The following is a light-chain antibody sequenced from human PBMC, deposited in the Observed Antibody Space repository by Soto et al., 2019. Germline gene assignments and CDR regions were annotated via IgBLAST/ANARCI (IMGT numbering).Light chain of an antibody. J-gene: IGKJ5*01. CDR2: GAS. Sequence: EVWLTKSPGTLSLFPGERATGSRMASQTISRNYLAWYQKKPGQAPRLLIYGASTRATGIPDRFTGSGSGTDFTLTISRLEPEDFAVYYCLQHNSYSITFGQGTRLE. V-gene: IGKV3-20*01. CDR3: LQHNSYSIT. CDR1: QTISRNY.